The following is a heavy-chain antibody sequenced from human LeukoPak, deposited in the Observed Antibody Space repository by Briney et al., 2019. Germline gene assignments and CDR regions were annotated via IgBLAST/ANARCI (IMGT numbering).Heavy chain of an antibody. V-gene: IGHV1-46*01. CDR2: INPSGGST. J-gene: IGHJ4*02. CDR1: GYTFTSYY. CDR3: ARGRGGGSSSSDLDY. D-gene: IGHD6-6*01. Sequence: ASVKVSCKASGYTFTSYYMHWVRQAPGQGLEWMGIINPSGGSTSYAQKFQGRVTMTRNTSISTAYMELSSLRSEDTAVYYCARGRGGGSSSSDLDYWGQGTLVTVSS.